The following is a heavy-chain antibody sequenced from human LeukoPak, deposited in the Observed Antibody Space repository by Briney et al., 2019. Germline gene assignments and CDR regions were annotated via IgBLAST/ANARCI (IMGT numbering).Heavy chain of an antibody. CDR3: ARGDCSSTSCYSEGVAFDI. J-gene: IGHJ3*02. D-gene: IGHD2-2*02. V-gene: IGHV1-2*02. Sequence: ASVKVSCKASGYTFTGYYMHWVRQAPGQGLEWMGWINPNSGGTNYAQKSQGRVTMTRDTSTSTAYMELSRLRSDDTAVYYCARGDCSSTSCYSEGVAFDIWGQGTMVTVSS. CDR1: GYTFTGYY. CDR2: INPNSGGT.